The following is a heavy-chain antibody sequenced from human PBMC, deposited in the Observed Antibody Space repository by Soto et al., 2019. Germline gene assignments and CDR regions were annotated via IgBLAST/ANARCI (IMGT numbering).Heavy chain of an antibody. CDR3: ARGWEGVVGDNY. V-gene: IGHV1-2*02. J-gene: IGHJ4*02. Sequence: ASVKVSCKASGYTFTGYHMHWVRQAPGQGLEWMGWINTNNGGTNSAQKFQGRVTMTMDTSINTAYMELSSLRSDDTAIYYCARGWEGVVGDNYCGQGTLVTVSS. D-gene: IGHD1-26*01. CDR1: GYTFTGYH. CDR2: INTNNGGT.